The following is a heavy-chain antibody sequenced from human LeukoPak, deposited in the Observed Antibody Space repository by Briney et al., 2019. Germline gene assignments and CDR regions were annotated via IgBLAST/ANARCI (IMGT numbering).Heavy chain of an antibody. CDR3: AKGENYYYYYAMDV. Sequence: GGSLRLSCAASGFTFSNRSMNWVRQAPGKGLEWVSFISSDSSKIHYADSVKGRFTISRDNAKNSLYLEMNSLRAEDTAVYYCAKGENYYYYYAMDVWGQGTTVTVSS. J-gene: IGHJ6*02. CDR1: GFTFSNRS. V-gene: IGHV3-48*01. CDR2: ISSDSSKI.